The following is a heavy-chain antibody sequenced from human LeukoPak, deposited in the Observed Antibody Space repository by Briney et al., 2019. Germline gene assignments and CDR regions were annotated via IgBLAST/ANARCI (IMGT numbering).Heavy chain of an antibody. D-gene: IGHD2/OR15-2a*01. CDR3: AKGPLLWN. J-gene: IGHJ4*02. Sequence: GGSLRLSCGASGFTFSSYAMSWVRQTPGKGLEWVSAISGGAITTYYADSVKGRFTISRDNSNNTVYLQMNSLRVEDTALYYCAKGPLLWNWGQGTLVTVSS. V-gene: IGHV3-23*01. CDR1: GFTFSSYA. CDR2: ISGGAITT.